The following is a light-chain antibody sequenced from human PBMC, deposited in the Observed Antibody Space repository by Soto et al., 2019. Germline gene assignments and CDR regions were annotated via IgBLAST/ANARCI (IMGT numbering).Light chain of an antibody. CDR3: HQYGSSPRT. CDR1: QSVSSSY. V-gene: IGKV3-20*01. CDR2: GAS. Sequence: EIVLTQSPGTLSLSPGERATLSCRASQSVSSSYLAWYQQKLGQAPRLLIYGASSRATGIPDRFSDSGSGTDFTLTISRLEPEDFAVYYCHQYGSSPRTFGQGTKVEIK. J-gene: IGKJ1*01.